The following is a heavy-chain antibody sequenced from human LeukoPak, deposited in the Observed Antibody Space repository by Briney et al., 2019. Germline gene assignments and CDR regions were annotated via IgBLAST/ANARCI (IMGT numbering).Heavy chain of an antibody. CDR3: TRGYSIDY. CDR1: GFTSGDYA. V-gene: IGHV3-49*04. CDR2: IRSKASGGTT. Sequence: PGGSLRLSCTASGFTSGDYAMSWVRQAPGKGLEWVGFIRSKASGGTTEYTASVKGRFTISRDDSKSIAYLQMNSLITEDTAIYYCTRGYSIDYWGQGTQVTVSS. D-gene: IGHD4-11*01. J-gene: IGHJ4*02.